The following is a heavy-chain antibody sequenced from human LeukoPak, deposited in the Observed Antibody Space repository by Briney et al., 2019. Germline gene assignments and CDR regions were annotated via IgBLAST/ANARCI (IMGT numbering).Heavy chain of an antibody. CDR2: TYTGGNS. CDR1: GFTFSSYA. V-gene: IGHV3-53*01. D-gene: IGHD2-8*01. J-gene: IGHJ3*02. CDR3: ARGGRGSAAVMAPRSFDI. Sequence: GGSLRLSCAASGFTFSSYAMHWVRQAPGKGLEWVSVTYTGGNSYYADSVKGRFIISRDISKNTLYLQMNSLRAEDSALYYCARGGRGSAAVMAPRSFDIWGQGTMVTVSS.